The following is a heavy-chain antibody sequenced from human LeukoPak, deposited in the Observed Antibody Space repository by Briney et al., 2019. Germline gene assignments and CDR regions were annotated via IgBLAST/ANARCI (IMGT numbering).Heavy chain of an antibody. Sequence: GGSLRLSCAASGFTVSSNYMHWVRQAPGKGLEWVAVIWYDGSNKYYADSVKGRFTISRDNSKNTLYLQMNSLRAEDTAVYYCARGYCSGGSCYAFDYWGQGTLVTVSS. D-gene: IGHD2-15*01. V-gene: IGHV3-33*08. CDR2: IWYDGSNK. CDR1: GFTVSSNY. J-gene: IGHJ4*02. CDR3: ARGYCSGGSCYAFDY.